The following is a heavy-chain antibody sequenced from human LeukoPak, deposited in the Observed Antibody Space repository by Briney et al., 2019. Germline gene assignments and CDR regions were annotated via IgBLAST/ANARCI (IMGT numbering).Heavy chain of an antibody. CDR3: ARISYYGSGSYLSSGYYYYGMDV. J-gene: IGHJ6*02. CDR1: GFTFSSYG. D-gene: IGHD3-10*01. CDR2: IWYDGSNK. Sequence: GGSLRLSCAASGFTFSSYGMHWVRQAPGKGLEWVAVIWYDGSNKYYADSVKGRFTISRDNSKNTLYLQMNSLRAEDTAVYYCARISYYGSGSYLSSGYYYYGMDVWGQGTTVTVSS. V-gene: IGHV3-33*01.